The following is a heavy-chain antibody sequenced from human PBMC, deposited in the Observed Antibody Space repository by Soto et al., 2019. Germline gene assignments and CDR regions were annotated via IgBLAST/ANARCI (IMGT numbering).Heavy chain of an antibody. Sequence: EVQLVESGGGLVQPGGSLRLSCAASGFTFSDFWMHWVRQAPGKGLVWVSDINNDGSRTNYADSVKGRFTISRDNAKNTVYLQMHSLRDEDTAVYYCATGKWEPLPTLGGQGTLVTVSS. CDR2: INNDGSRT. D-gene: IGHD1-26*01. CDR3: ATGKWEPLPTL. J-gene: IGHJ4*02. V-gene: IGHV3-74*01. CDR1: GFTFSDFW.